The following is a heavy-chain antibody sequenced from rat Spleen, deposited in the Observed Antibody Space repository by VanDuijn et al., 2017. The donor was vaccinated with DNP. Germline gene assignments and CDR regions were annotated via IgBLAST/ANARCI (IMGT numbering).Heavy chain of an antibody. CDR2: ISYDGSDI. CDR1: GFTFNNYG. D-gene: IGHD1-2*01. Sequence: EVKLVESGGGLVQPGRSLKLSCAASGFTFNNYGMAWVRQTPTKGLEWVATISYDGSDIYYRDSVKGRFSLSRDNAKSTLYLQVNSLRSEDTATYYCTRDYSSYYWGQGVMVTVSS. J-gene: IGHJ2*01. V-gene: IGHV5-29*01. CDR3: TRDYSSYY.